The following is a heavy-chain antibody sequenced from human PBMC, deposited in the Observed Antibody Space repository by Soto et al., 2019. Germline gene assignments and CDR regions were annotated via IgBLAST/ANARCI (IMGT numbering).Heavy chain of an antibody. CDR3: ARRYYDFWSGYYSPHLGYYYYMDV. V-gene: IGHV4-39*01. J-gene: IGHJ6*03. Sequence: SETLSLTCTVSGGSISSGGYYWGWIRQPPGKGLEWIGSIYYSGSTYYNPSLKSRVTISVDTSKNQFSLKLSSVTAADTAVYYCARRYYDFWSGYYSPHLGYYYYMDVWGKGTTVTVS. D-gene: IGHD3-3*01. CDR2: IYYSGST. CDR1: GGSISSGGYY.